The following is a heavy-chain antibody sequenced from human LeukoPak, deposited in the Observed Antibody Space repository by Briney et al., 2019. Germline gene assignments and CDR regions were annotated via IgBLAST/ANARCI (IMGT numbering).Heavy chain of an antibody. CDR2: IYHSGST. Sequence: SQTLSLTCTVSGGSISSGGYYWSWIRQPPGKGLEWIGYIYHSGSTYYNPSLKSRVTISVDRSKNQFSLKLSSVTAADTAVYYCARDQSSGSFLYNWFDPWGQGTLVTVSS. D-gene: IGHD1-26*01. CDR3: ARDQSSGSFLYNWFDP. J-gene: IGHJ5*02. CDR1: GGSISSGGYY. V-gene: IGHV4-30-2*01.